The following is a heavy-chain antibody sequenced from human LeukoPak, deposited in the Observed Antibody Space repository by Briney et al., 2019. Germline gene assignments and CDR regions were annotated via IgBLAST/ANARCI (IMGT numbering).Heavy chain of an antibody. CDR1: GYSFTSYW. V-gene: IGHV5-51*01. J-gene: IGHJ4*02. Sequence: GESLKTSCKGFGYSFTSYWIGWARQMPGKGLEWMGIIYPGDSDTRYSPSFQGQVTISADKSISTAYLQWSSLKASDTAMYYCARLGVRDGYNSRDYWGQGTLVTVSS. CDR2: IYPGDSDT. D-gene: IGHD5-24*01. CDR3: ARLGVRDGYNSRDY.